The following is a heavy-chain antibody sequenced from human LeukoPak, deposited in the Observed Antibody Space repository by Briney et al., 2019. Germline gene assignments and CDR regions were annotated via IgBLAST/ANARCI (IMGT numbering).Heavy chain of an antibody. CDR3: AKDKAPLLYTTSCAFDY. CDR2: IRFDGSDK. J-gene: IGHJ4*02. V-gene: IGHV3-30*02. Sequence: PGGSQRLSCTASGFTFSSFGMHWVRQAPGKGLEWVAFIRFDGSDKYYVDSVKGRFTVSRDNSESTLSLQMNSLRPEDTAVYYCAKDKAPLLYTTSCAFDYWGQGTLVTVSS. CDR1: GFTFSSFG. D-gene: IGHD2-2*01.